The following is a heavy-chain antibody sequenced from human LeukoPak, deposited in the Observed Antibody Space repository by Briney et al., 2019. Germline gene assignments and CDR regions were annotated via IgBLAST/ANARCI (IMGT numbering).Heavy chain of an antibody. CDR1: GYTYSSYG. CDR2: INGYKGNT. J-gene: IGHJ4*02. CDR3: ARAPRRVAAAGTANDY. D-gene: IGHD6-13*01. V-gene: IGHV1-18*01. Sequence: GASVKVSCKASGYTYSSYGISWVRQAPGQGLEWMGWINGYKGNTNYAQKLQGRVTMTTDTSTSTAYMELRSLRSDDTAVYYCARAPRRVAAAGTANDYWGQGTLVTVSS.